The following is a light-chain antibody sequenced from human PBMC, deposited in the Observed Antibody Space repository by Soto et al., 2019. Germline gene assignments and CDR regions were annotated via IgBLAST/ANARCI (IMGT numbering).Light chain of an antibody. CDR3: HQYGSSPYT. CDR2: GAS. Sequence: EIVLTQSPGTLSLSPGERATLSCRASQSVSSSYLAWYQQKPGQAPRLLIYGASSMATGIPDRFSGSGSGTDFTITINSLELEDFAVYYCHQYGSSPYTFGQGTKLEI. J-gene: IGKJ2*01. CDR1: QSVSSSY. V-gene: IGKV3-20*01.